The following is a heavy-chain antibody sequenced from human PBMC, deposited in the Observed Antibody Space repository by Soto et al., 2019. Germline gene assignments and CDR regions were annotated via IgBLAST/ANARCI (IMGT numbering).Heavy chain of an antibody. V-gene: IGHV1-2*02. D-gene: IGHD3-22*01. J-gene: IGHJ4*02. Sequence: ASVKVSCKASGYTFSGYSYMHWVRQAPGQGLEWMGLINPNSGGTHYPLKFQGRVTMTSYTSISTAYMELSRLKSDDTAVYYCATPGGPDTRGYYYFYXWGQGTLVTVSX. CDR2: INPNSGGT. CDR3: ATPGGPDTRGYYYFYX. CDR1: GYTFSGYSY.